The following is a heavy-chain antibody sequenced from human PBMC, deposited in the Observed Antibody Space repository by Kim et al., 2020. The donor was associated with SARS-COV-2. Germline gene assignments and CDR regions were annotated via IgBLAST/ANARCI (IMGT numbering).Heavy chain of an antibody. Sequence: GGSLRLSCAASGFTFSSYSMHWVRQAPGKGLEWVSSISSSSGCIYYADSVKGRFTISRDNAKNSLYLQMNSLRAEDTAVYYCARDSGVVVSDYWGQGTLV. V-gene: IGHV3-21*01. D-gene: IGHD2-21*01. CDR1: GFTFSSYS. CDR2: ISSSSGCI. J-gene: IGHJ4*02. CDR3: ARDSGVVVSDY.